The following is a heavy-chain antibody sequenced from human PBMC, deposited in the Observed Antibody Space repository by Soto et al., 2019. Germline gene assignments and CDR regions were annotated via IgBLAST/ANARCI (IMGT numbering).Heavy chain of an antibody. CDR1: GYTFTSYD. J-gene: IGHJ6*02. V-gene: IGHV1-8*01. Sequence: ASVKVSCKASGYTFTSYDINWVRQATGQGLEWMGWMNPNSGNTGYAQKFQGRVTMTRNTSISTVYMELSSLRSEDTAVYYCARRGYSSSWYYYYYGMDVWGQGTTVTVSS. D-gene: IGHD6-13*01. CDR2: MNPNSGNT. CDR3: ARRGYSSSWYYYYYGMDV.